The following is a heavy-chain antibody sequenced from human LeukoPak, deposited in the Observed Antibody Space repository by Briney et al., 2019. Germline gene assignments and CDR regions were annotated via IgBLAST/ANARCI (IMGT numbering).Heavy chain of an antibody. CDR2: INHSGST. CDR3: ARLYSSGWYRIDY. V-gene: IGHV4-34*01. J-gene: IGHJ4*02. CDR1: GGSFSGYY. D-gene: IGHD6-19*01. Sequence: SETLSLTCAVYGGSFSGYYWSWIRQPPGKGLEWIGEINHSGSTNYNPPLKSRVTISVDTSKNQFSLKLSSVTAADTAVDYCARLYSSGWYRIDYWGQGTLVTVSS.